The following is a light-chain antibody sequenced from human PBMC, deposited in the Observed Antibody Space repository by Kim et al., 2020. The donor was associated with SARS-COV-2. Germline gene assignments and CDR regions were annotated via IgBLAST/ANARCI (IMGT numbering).Light chain of an antibody. CDR2: QDN. V-gene: IGLV3-1*01. J-gene: IGLJ1*01. CDR1: KLGDKY. Sequence: SYELTQPPPVSVSPGQTASITCSGYKLGDKYVSWYQKKPGQSPAVVIYQDNQRPSGIPERFSGSNSGNTATLTIRGTQAMDEADYYCQAWDSSTHNYVFGAGTKVTVL. CDR3: QAWDSSTHNYV.